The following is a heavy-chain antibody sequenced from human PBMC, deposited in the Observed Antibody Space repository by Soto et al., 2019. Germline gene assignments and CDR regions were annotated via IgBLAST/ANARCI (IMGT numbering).Heavy chain of an antibody. CDR3: ARDRLPDGIWTFXC. J-gene: IGHJ4*02. CDR1: GFTIKSYT. V-gene: IGHV3-23*03. D-gene: IGHD2-15*01. CDR2: VFSVGVST. Sequence: HPGGSLRLSCSASGFTIKSYTMGWVRLAPGKALEWVASVFSVGVSTDYADSVTGRFNVFRDDSSNILYLQMNSLRGDDTAIYYSARDRLPDGIWTFXCWGRGTLVTSPQ.